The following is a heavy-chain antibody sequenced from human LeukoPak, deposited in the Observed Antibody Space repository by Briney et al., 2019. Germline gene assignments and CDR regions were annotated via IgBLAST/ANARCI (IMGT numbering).Heavy chain of an antibody. CDR2: IYSGGST. D-gene: IGHD6-6*01. V-gene: IGHV3-53*01. CDR1: GFTVSSNY. CDR3: ASDSSSFVETTS. Sequence: GGSRRLSCAASGFTVSSNYMSWVRQAPGKGQEWVSVIYSGGSTYYADSVKGRFTISRDNSKDTLYLQMNSLRAEDTAVYYCASDSSSFVETTSWGQGTLVTVSS. J-gene: IGHJ5*02.